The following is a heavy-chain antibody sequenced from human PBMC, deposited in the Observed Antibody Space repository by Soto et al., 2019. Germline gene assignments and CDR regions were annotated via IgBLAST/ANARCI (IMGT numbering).Heavy chain of an antibody. D-gene: IGHD3-16*02. V-gene: IGHV1-18*04. CDR3: ARVDDYVWGSFRP. CDR2: ISPYNGKT. Sequence: QVQLVQCGAEVKEPGASVRVSCKASGYTFTTHGISWVRQAPGQGLEWMGWISPYNGKTTYAHKVQGRVTMTTDTSTSTAYMELRGLRSDDTAVYYCARVDDYVWGSFRPWGQGTQVTVSS. J-gene: IGHJ4*02. CDR1: GYTFTTHG.